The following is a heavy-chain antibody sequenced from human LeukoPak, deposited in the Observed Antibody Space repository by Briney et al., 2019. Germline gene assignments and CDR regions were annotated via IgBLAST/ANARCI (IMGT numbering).Heavy chain of an antibody. CDR2: INHSGST. Sequence: SETLSLTCVVYGGSFSAYYWSWIRQPPGKGLEWIGEINHSGSTNYNPSLKSRVTISVDTSKNQFSLKLSSVTAADTAVYYCARVRGAIIDIFDYWGQGTLVTVSS. V-gene: IGHV4-34*01. D-gene: IGHD5-24*01. CDR1: GGSFSAYY. CDR3: ARVRGAIIDIFDY. J-gene: IGHJ4*02.